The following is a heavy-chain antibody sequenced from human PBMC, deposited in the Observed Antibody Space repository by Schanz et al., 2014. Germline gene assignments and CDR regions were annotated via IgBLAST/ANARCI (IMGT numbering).Heavy chain of an antibody. J-gene: IGHJ4*02. D-gene: IGHD6-19*01. CDR2: ISGSGGST. Sequence: EVQLVESGGGLVQPGGSLRLSCEASGFSFGNYGMSWVRQAPGKGLEWVSAISGSGGSTYYADSVKGRFTISRDNAKNSLYLEMNSLRVEDTAVYYCAASSGWHPSTDYWGQGTLVTVSS. V-gene: IGHV3-23*04. CDR1: GFSFGNYG. CDR3: AASSGWHPSTDY.